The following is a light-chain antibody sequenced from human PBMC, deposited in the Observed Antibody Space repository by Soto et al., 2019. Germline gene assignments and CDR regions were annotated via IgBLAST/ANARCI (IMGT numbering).Light chain of an antibody. Sequence: EIVLTQSPGTPSLSPGERATLSCRASQSVASNYLAWYQLKPGQAPRLLIYGASSRATGIPDRFGGSGSGTDFTLTISRLEPEDFAVYFCQQYGDSPETFGQGTKVEIK. CDR1: QSVASNY. CDR2: GAS. CDR3: QQYGDSPET. V-gene: IGKV3-20*01. J-gene: IGKJ1*01.